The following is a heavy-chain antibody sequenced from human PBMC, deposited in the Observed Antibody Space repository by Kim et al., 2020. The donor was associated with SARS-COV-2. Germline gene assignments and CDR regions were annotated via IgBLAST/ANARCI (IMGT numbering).Heavy chain of an antibody. CDR2: ISWNSGSI. J-gene: IGHJ6*02. V-gene: IGHV3-9*01. CDR1: GFTFDDYA. CDR3: AKDRGYSSSWYATPMYYYYGMDV. D-gene: IGHD6-13*01. Sequence: GGSLRLSCAASGFTFDDYAMHWVRQAPGKGLEWVSGISWNSGSIGYADSVKGRFTISRDNAKNSLYLQMNSLRAEDTALCYCAKDRGYSSSWYATPMYYYYGMDVWGQGTTVTVSS.